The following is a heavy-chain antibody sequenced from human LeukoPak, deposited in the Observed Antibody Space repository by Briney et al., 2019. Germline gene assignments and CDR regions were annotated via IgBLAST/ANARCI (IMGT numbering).Heavy chain of an antibody. CDR3: AIYSIAEYYYYYYMDV. CDR2: IRYDGSNK. D-gene: IGHD4-11*01. Sequence: GGSLRLSCAASGFTFSSYGMHWVRQAPGKGLEWVAFIRYDGSNKYYADSVKGRSTISRDNSKNTLYLQMNSLRAEDTAVYYCAIYSIAEYYYYYYMDVWGKGTTVTVSS. J-gene: IGHJ6*03. CDR1: GFTFSSYG. V-gene: IGHV3-30*02.